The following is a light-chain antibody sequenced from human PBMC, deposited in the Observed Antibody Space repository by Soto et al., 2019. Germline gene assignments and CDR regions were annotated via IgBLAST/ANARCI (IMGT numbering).Light chain of an antibody. Sequence: QSVLTQPPSASGTPGQRVTISCSGSSSNIGSNYVNWYQHLPGTAPKLLIYSDDQRPSGVPDRFSGSKSGTSASLAISGLQSEDEGDYFCAAWNDNPNGPGYVFGTGTKATVL. V-gene: IGLV1-44*01. CDR2: SDD. CDR1: SSNIGSNY. J-gene: IGLJ1*01. CDR3: AAWNDNPNGPGYV.